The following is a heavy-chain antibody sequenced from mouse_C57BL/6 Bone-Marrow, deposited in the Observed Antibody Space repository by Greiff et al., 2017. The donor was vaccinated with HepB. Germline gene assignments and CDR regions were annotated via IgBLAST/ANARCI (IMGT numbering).Heavy chain of an antibody. CDR3: ASGTTVVATPFAY. V-gene: IGHV5-17*01. Sequence: EVMLVESGGGLVKPGGSLKLSCAASGFTFSDYGMHWVRQAPEKGLEWVAYISSGSSTIYYADTVKGRFTISRDNAKNTLFLQMTSLRSEDTAMYYCASGTTVVATPFAYWGQGTLVTVSA. D-gene: IGHD1-1*01. J-gene: IGHJ3*01. CDR1: GFTFSDYG. CDR2: ISSGSSTI.